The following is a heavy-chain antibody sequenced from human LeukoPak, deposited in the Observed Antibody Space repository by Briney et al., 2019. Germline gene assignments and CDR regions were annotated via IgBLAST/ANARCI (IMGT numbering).Heavy chain of an antibody. CDR1: GFTFSSYS. Sequence: GGSLRLSCAASGFTFSSYSMNWVRQAPGKGLEWVSYISSSSSTIYYADSVKGRFTISRDNAKNSLYLQMNSLRAEDTAVYYCARDPGVHSVDVWGKGTTVTVSS. CDR2: ISSSSSTI. V-gene: IGHV3-48*01. D-gene: IGHD3-10*01. J-gene: IGHJ6*04. CDR3: ARDPGVHSVDV.